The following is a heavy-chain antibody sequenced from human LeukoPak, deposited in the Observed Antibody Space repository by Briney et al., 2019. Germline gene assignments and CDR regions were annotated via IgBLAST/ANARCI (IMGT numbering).Heavy chain of an antibody. D-gene: IGHD3-22*01. CDR3: ARDHYDSSGYSFDY. V-gene: IGHV4-4*07. J-gene: IGHJ4*02. CDR1: GGSISSYY. Sequence: SETLSLTCTVSGGSISSYYWSWIRQPAGKGLEWIGRIYTSGSTNYNPSLKSRVTMSADTSKNQFSLKLSSVTAADTAVYYCARDHYDSSGYSFDYWGQGTLVTVSS. CDR2: IYTSGST.